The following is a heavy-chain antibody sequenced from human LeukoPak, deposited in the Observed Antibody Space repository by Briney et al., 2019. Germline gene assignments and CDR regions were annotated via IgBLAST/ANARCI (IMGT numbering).Heavy chain of an antibody. CDR1: GFTFSTYW. CDR2: VNNDVSST. CDR3: ARDRGHTAIDY. J-gene: IGHJ4*02. Sequence: PGGSLRLSCAASGFTFSTYWMNWVRQAPGKGLVWVSRVNNDVSSTSYADSVKGRFTISRDDAKNTLYLQMNSLRAEDTAVYFCARDRGHTAIDYWGQGTLVTVSS. V-gene: IGHV3-74*01. D-gene: IGHD5-18*01.